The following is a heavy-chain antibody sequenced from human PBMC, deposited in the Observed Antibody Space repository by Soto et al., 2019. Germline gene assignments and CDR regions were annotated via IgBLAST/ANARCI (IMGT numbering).Heavy chain of an antibody. D-gene: IGHD4-17*01. CDR3: ARGRDYGYSPRYYHDGMAV. CDR1: GGTFSSYA. Sequence: SVKVSWKASGGTFSSYAISWVRQAPGQGLEKIGGIIPIFGTANYAQKFQGRVTITADESTSTAYMELSSQRSKDTAVYYCARGRDYGYSPRYYHDGMAVRGQGTTVTVSS. CDR2: IIPIFGTA. V-gene: IGHV1-69*13. J-gene: IGHJ6*02.